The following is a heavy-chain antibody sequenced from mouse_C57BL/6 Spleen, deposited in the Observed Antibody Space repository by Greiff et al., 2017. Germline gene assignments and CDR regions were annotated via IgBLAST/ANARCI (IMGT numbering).Heavy chain of an antibody. CDR3: ARKGGTWDYFDD. CDR2: INPSNGGT. J-gene: IGHJ2*01. V-gene: IGHV1-53*01. CDR1: GYTFTSYW. D-gene: IGHD5-1*01. Sequence: QVQLKQPGTELVKPGASVKLSCKASGYTFTSYWMHWVKQRPGQGLEWIGNINPSNGGTNYNEKFKSKATLTVDKSSSTAYMQLSSLTSEDSAVYYCARKGGTWDYFDDWGKGTTLTVSS.